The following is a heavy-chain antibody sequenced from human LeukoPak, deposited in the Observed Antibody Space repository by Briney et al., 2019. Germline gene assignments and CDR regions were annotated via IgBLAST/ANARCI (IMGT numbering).Heavy chain of an antibody. Sequence: GGSLRLSCAASGFTFDDYGMSWVRQAPGKGLEWVSGINWNGGSTGYADSVKGRFTISRDNAKNSLYLQMNSLRAEDTALYYCASTAKYYYDISGYLEYFQHWGQGTLVTVSS. CDR1: GFTFDDYG. CDR2: INWNGGST. J-gene: IGHJ1*01. CDR3: ASTAKYYYDISGYLEYFQH. D-gene: IGHD3-22*01. V-gene: IGHV3-20*04.